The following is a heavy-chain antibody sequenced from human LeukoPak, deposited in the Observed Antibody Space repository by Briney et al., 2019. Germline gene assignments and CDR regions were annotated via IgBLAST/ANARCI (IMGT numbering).Heavy chain of an antibody. CDR2: ISGSGGST. J-gene: IGHJ4*02. Sequence: GGSLRLSCAASGFTFSNAWMSWVRQAPGKGLEWVSAISGSGGSTYYADSVKGRFTISRDNSKNTQYLQMNSLRAEDTAVYYCAKDLDYGGNLYYFDYWGQGTLVTVSS. D-gene: IGHD4-23*01. CDR1: GFTFSNAW. V-gene: IGHV3-23*01. CDR3: AKDLDYGGNLYYFDY.